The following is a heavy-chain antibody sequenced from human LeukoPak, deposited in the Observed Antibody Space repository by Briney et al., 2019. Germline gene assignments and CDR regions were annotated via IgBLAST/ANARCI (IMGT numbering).Heavy chain of an antibody. V-gene: IGHV1-2*02. D-gene: IGHD4-11*01. CDR3: ARGGRMTTVTTRPPAYDY. Sequence: ASVKVSCKASGYTFTGYYMHWVRQAPGQGLEWMGWINPNSGGTNYAQKFQGRVTVTRDTSISTAYMELSRLRSDDTAVYYCARGGRMTTVTTRPPAYDYWGQGTLVTVSS. CDR1: GYTFTGYY. CDR2: INPNSGGT. J-gene: IGHJ4*02.